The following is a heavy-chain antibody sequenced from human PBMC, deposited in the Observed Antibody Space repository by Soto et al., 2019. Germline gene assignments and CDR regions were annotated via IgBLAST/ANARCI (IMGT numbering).Heavy chain of an antibody. V-gene: IGHV4-34*01. Sequence: VEQRGAGLLRPSETLSLTCSVSSGSFNAYYWSWIRQPPGKEPEWLGGVDQSGGIKYNPSLKSRFTISVEPSKKPFSLRLTSLTAADTAVYYWARVHYYGPLTSRALDLWGQGTVVTVSS. D-gene: IGHD3-10*01. CDR2: VDQSGGI. J-gene: IGHJ3*01. CDR3: ARVHYYGPLTSRALDL. CDR1: SGSFNAYY.